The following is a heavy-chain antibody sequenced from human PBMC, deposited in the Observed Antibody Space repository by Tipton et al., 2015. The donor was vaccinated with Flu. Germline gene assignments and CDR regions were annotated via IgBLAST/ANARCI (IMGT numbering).Heavy chain of an antibody. J-gene: IGHJ4*02. CDR2: IYQSGST. V-gene: IGHV4-38-2*02. CDR1: GGSISSGYY. CDR3: ARERHFVDSGYSEFRGFFDH. Sequence: LRLSCTVSGGSISSGYYWGWIRQPPGEGLEWIGSIYQSGSTYYNPSLKSRVAMSVDTSKNQFSLKLSSVTAADTAVYYCARERHFVDSGYSEFRGFFDHWGQGTLVTVSS. D-gene: IGHD3-22*01.